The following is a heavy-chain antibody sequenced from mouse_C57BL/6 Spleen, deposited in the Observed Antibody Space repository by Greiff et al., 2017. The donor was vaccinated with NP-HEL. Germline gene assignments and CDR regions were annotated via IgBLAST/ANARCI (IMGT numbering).Heavy chain of an antibody. Sequence: EVMLVESGGGLVQPGGSLSLSCAASGFTFTDYYMSWVRQPPGKALEWLGFIRNKANGYTTEYSASVKGRFTVSRDNSQSLLYLQMNALRAEDSATFYCARRSPSDDGSSYHAMDYWGQGTSVTVSS. CDR2: IRNKANGYTT. V-gene: IGHV7-3*01. D-gene: IGHD1-1*01. CDR3: ARRSPSDDGSSYHAMDY. CDR1: GFTFTDYY. J-gene: IGHJ4*01.